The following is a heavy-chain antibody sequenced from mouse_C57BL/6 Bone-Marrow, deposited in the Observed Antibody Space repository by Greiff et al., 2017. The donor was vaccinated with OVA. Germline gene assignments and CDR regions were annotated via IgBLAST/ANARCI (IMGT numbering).Heavy chain of an antibody. CDR1: GFTFSDYG. V-gene: IGHV5-17*01. CDR3: ARPFITTVVATENAMDY. D-gene: IGHD1-1*01. Sequence: DVMLVESGGGLVKPGGSLKLSCAASGFTFSDYGMHWVRQAPEKGLEWVAYISSGSSTIYYADTVKGRFTISRDNAKNTLFLQMTSLRSEDTAMYYCARPFITTVVATENAMDYWGQGTSVTVSS. CDR2: ISSGSSTI. J-gene: IGHJ4*01.